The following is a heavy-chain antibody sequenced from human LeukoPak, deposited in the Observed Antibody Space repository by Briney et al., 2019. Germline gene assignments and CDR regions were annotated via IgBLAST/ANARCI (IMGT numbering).Heavy chain of an antibody. Sequence: HPGGSLRLSCAASGFTFSSYAMRWVRQAPGKGLEWVSAISGSGGSTYYADSVKGRFTISRDNSKNTLYLQMNSLRAEDTAVYYCAKDGLWFGELPDRFDYWGQGTLVTVSS. CDR1: GFTFSSYA. D-gene: IGHD3-10*01. V-gene: IGHV3-23*01. CDR3: AKDGLWFGELPDRFDY. CDR2: ISGSGGST. J-gene: IGHJ4*02.